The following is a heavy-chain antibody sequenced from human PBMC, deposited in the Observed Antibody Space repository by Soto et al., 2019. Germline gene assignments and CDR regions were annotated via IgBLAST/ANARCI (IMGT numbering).Heavy chain of an antibody. CDR2: IWYDGSNK. V-gene: IGHV3-33*01. CDR3: ARESRQWLVDY. J-gene: IGHJ4*02. CDR1: GFTFSSYG. D-gene: IGHD6-19*01. Sequence: VQLVESGGGVVQPGRSLRLSCAASGFTFSSYGMHWVRQAPGKGLEWVAVIWYDGSNKYYADSVKGRFTISRDNSKNTLYLQMNSLRAEDTAVYYCARESRQWLVDYWGQGTLVTVSS.